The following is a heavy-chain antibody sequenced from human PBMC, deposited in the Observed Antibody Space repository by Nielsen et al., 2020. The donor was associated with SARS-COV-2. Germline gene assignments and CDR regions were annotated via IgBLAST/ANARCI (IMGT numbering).Heavy chain of an antibody. CDR2: ISWNGNTL. J-gene: IGHJ4*02. D-gene: IGHD3-10*01. CDR1: GFPFDDYA. CDR3: AKDSTWFYGPGSHIDF. V-gene: IGHV3-9*01. Sequence: SLKISCAASGFPFDDYAMHWVRQAPGKGLEWVSGISWNGNTLDYADSVKGRFTISRDNARNSLYLQMNNLRPEDTALYFCAKDSTWFYGPGSHIDFWGQGTLVTVSS.